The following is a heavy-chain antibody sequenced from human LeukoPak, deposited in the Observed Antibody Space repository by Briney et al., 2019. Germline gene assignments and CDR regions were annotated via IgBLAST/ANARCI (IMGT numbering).Heavy chain of an antibody. CDR2: IIPMLGTA. D-gene: IGHD6-19*01. V-gene: IGHV1-69*05. J-gene: IGHJ4*02. CDR1: GGTFRSYD. Sequence: ASVKVSCKDSGGTFRSYDISWVRQGPGEGGERMGRIIPMLGTANYAQKFQGRDTITTHESTSTAYMELSSLRSEDTAVYYCARDESSGRPNWGQGTLVTVSS. CDR3: ARDESSGRPN.